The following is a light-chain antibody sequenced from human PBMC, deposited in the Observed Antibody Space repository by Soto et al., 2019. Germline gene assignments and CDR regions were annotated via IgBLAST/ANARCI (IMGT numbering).Light chain of an antibody. J-gene: IGKJ1*01. V-gene: IGKV4-1*01. CDR1: QSVLFSSNNKNY. CDR2: WAS. CDR3: QQYYATPT. Sequence: DIVLTQSPDSLAVSLGERAAINCKSSQSVLFSSNNKNYLAWYQQKPRQPPKLLIYWASTRESGVPDRFSGSGSGTDFTLTISSLQAADVAVYYCQQYYATPTFGQGTRVGIK.